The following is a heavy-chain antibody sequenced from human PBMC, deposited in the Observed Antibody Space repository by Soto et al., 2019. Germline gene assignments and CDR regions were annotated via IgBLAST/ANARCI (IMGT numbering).Heavy chain of an antibody. V-gene: IGHV3-30-3*01. CDR2: ISSDESNK. CDR3: ARDRLECLVTGGDY. CDR1: GFTFSTYA. D-gene: IGHD2-21*02. Sequence: QVQLVESGGGVVQPGGSLRLSCAASGFTFSTYAMHWVRQAPGKGLEWVALISSDESNKYYADSVKGRFTISRDNSKNALYLQMNRLRAEDTAVYYCARDRLECLVTGGDYWGQGTLVTVSS. J-gene: IGHJ4*02.